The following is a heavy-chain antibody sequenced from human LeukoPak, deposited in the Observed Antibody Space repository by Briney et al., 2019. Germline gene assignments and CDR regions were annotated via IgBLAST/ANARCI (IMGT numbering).Heavy chain of an antibody. Sequence: PSETLSLTCAVYGGSFSGYYWSWIRQPPGKGLEWIGEINHSGSTNYNPSLKNRVTISVDTSKNQFSLKLSSVTAADTAVYYCARGRGRWLWRFDYWGQGTLVTVSS. V-gene: IGHV4-34*01. J-gene: IGHJ4*02. CDR2: INHSGST. CDR1: GGSFSGYY. CDR3: ARGRGRWLWRFDY. D-gene: IGHD5-24*01.